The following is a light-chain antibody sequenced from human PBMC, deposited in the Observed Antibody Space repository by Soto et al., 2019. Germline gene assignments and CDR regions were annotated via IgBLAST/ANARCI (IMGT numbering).Light chain of an antibody. V-gene: IGKV1-39*01. J-gene: IGKJ1*01. CDR2: AAS. CDR3: QQSYSTPRT. Sequence: GGRVTMTCRASQGINSHLAWYKQEPGRAPQVLIYAASTLQSGVPSRFSGSGSGTDFTLTISSLQPEDFATYYCQQSYSTPRTFGQGTKVDI. CDR1: QGINSH.